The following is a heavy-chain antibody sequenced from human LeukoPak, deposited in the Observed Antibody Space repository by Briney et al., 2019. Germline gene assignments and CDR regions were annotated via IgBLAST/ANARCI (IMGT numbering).Heavy chain of an antibody. Sequence: ASVKVSCKASGYTFTNFGISWVRQAPGQGLEWMGWISTYNGNTNYAQKVQGRVTMTTDTSTSTAYMELRSLTSDDTAVYFCARAGGWAREDYKADAFDIRGQGTMVTVSS. D-gene: IGHD6-19*01. CDR3: ARAGGWAREDYKADAFDI. V-gene: IGHV1-18*01. CDR1: GYTFTNFG. J-gene: IGHJ3*02. CDR2: ISTYNGNT.